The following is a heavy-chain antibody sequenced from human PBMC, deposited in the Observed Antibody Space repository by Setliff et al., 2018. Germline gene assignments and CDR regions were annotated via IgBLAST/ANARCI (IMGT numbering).Heavy chain of an antibody. CDR3: ARGQNSYHPGSWGPLYDH. Sequence: PSETLSLTCAASGGSFSDYYWTWIRQPPGKGLEWIGEINHSASTNYSPSLDGRVTVSVDTSKNQFSLQLSSVTAADTAVFFCARGQNSYHPGSWGPLYDHWGQGTQVTVSS. CDR2: INHSAST. D-gene: IGHD3-10*01. CDR1: GGSFSDYY. V-gene: IGHV4-34*01. J-gene: IGHJ4*02.